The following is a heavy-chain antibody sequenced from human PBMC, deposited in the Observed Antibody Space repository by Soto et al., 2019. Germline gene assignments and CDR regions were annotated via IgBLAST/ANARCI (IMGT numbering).Heavy chain of an antibody. CDR3: ARHSIVGASHSWFDP. CDR1: GYSFTSYW. D-gene: IGHD1-26*01. V-gene: IGHV5-51*01. J-gene: IGHJ5*02. CDR2: IYPGDSDT. Sequence: PGEYLKIFCKGSGYSFTSYWIGWVRQMPGKGLEKKKIIYPGDSDTIYSPYFQGQVTISADKSISTAYLQWSSLKASDISIYYCARHSIVGASHSWFDPWGQGTLVTVSS.